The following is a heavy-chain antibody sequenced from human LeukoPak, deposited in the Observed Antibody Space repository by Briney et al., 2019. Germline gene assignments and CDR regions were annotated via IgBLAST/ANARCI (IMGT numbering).Heavy chain of an antibody. CDR3: ARDSPLGGY. V-gene: IGHV3-30*01. CDR2: ISYDGSNK. D-gene: IGHD2-15*01. J-gene: IGHJ4*02. CDR1: GFTFSSYA. Sequence: PGRSLRLSCAASGFTFSSYAMHWVRQAPGKGLEWVAVISYDGSNKYYADSVKGRFTISRDNSKNTLYLQMNSLRAEDTAVYYCARDSPLGGYWGQGTLVTVSS.